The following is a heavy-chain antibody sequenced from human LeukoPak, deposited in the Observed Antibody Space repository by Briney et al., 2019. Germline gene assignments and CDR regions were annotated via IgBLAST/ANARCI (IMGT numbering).Heavy chain of an antibody. CDR1: GYTFTSYG. CDR3: ARTNEATAMVTQDDY. D-gene: IGHD5-18*01. V-gene: IGHV1-18*01. J-gene: IGHJ4*02. CDR2: ISAYNGNT. Sequence: ASVKVSCKASGYTFTSYGISWVRQAPGQGLEWMGWISAYNGNTNYAQKLQGRVTMTADTSTSTAYMELRSLRSDDTAVYYSARTNEATAMVTQDDYWGPGTLVTVSS.